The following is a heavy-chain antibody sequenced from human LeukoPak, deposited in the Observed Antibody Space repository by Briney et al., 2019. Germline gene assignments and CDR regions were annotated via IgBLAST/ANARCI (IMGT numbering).Heavy chain of an antibody. CDR3: AMKVPAARGGNDY. Sequence: LVKVSCKACVGTFSSYAISWVRQAPGQGLEWMGGIIPIFGTANYAQKFQVRVTITADESTSTAYMELSSLRSEDTAVYYCAMKVPAARGGNDYWGQGTLVTVSS. J-gene: IGHJ4*02. V-gene: IGHV1-69*13. CDR1: VGTFSSYA. D-gene: IGHD2-2*01. CDR2: IIPIFGTA.